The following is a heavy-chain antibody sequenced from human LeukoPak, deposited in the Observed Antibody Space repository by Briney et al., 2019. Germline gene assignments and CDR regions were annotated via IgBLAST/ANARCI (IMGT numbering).Heavy chain of an antibody. CDR2: INKDGSER. Sequence: GGSLRLSCAASGFTFSGYWMSWVRQAPGQGLEGVANINKDGSERYNVDSVKGRFTISRDNANKSLYLQMNSLRAEDTSVYYCARESKGRSKIDWWGQGTLVTVSS. V-gene: IGHV3-7*01. CDR3: ARESKGRSKIDW. J-gene: IGHJ4*02. D-gene: IGHD4-17*01. CDR1: GFTFSGYW.